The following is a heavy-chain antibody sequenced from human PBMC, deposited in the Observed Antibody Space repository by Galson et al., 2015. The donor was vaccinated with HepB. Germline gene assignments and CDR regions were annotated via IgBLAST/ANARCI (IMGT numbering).Heavy chain of an antibody. CDR3: ARDSYGDYVYAFDI. CDR1: GFTFSSYS. D-gene: IGHD4-17*01. V-gene: IGHV3-21*01. J-gene: IGHJ3*02. Sequence: SLRLSCAASGFTFSSYSMNWVRQAPGKGLEWVSSISSSSSYIYYADSVKGRFTISRDNAKNSLYLQMNSLRAEDTAVYYCARDSYGDYVYAFDIWGQGTMVTVSS. CDR2: ISSSSSYI.